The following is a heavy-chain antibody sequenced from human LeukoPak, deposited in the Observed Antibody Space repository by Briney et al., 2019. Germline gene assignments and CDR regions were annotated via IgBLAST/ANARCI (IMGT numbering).Heavy chain of an antibody. Sequence: ASVKVSCKTSGYSENFYGITWVRQVAGQGPEWMGWINTNTGNPTYAQGFTGRFVFSLDTSVSTAYLQISSLKAEDTAVYYCAREYSRQRGVDYWGQGTLVTVSS. CDR2: INTNTGNP. J-gene: IGHJ4*02. D-gene: IGHD6-13*01. CDR1: GYSENFYG. CDR3: AREYSRQRGVDY. V-gene: IGHV7-4-1*02.